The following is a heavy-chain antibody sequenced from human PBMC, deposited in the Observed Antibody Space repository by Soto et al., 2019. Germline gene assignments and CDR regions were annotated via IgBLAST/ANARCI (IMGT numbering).Heavy chain of an antibody. CDR1: GFIFSTTD. CDR2: IYGDGRTT. D-gene: IGHD3-10*01. Sequence: GGSLRLSCEASGFIFSTTDMSWVRQAPGKGLEWVSTIYGDGRTTYYADSVRGRFSISRDNSKNMVYLQMDSLRVDDTAIYYCVKNSGWFNSWGQGSLVTVSS. V-gene: IGHV3-23*01. J-gene: IGHJ5*01. CDR3: VKNSGWFNS.